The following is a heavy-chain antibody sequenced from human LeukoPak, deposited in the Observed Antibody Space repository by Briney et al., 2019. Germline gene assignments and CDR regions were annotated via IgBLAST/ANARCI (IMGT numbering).Heavy chain of an antibody. CDR1: GGTFSSYA. D-gene: IGHD4-17*01. CDR3: ARDLYGDYECYFDY. J-gene: IGHJ4*02. CDR2: IIPILGIA. Sequence: ASVKVSCKASGGTFSSYAISWVRQAPGQGLEWMGRIIPILGIANYAQKFQGRVTMTRDTSTSTVYMELSSLRSEDTAVYYCARDLYGDYECYFDYWGQGTLVTVSS. V-gene: IGHV1-69*04.